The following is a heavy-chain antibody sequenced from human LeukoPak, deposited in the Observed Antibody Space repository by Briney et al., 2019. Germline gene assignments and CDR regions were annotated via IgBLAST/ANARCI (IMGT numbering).Heavy chain of an antibody. CDR2: IRSKAYGGTT. CDR3: TRDQRYCSGGSCSYANWFDP. J-gene: IGHJ5*02. CDR1: GFSVRTNY. V-gene: IGHV3-49*02. Sequence: GGSLRLSCAASGFSVRTNYMSWVRQAPGKGLEWVGFIRSKAYGGTTEYAASVKGRFTISRDDSKSIAYLQMNSLKTEDTAVYYCTRDQRYCSGGSCSYANWFDPWGQGTLVTVSS. D-gene: IGHD2-15*01.